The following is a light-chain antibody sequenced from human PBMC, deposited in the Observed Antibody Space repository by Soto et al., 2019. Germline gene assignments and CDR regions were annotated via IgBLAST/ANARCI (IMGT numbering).Light chain of an antibody. Sequence: EIVLTQSPGTLSLSPGERATLSCRASQSVSSSYLAWYQQKPGQAPRLLIHGASSRPTGIPDRFSGSGSGTDFTLTISRLEPEDVAVYYCQQYGNSPRTFGQGTKVDIK. CDR2: GAS. J-gene: IGKJ1*01. CDR1: QSVSSSY. CDR3: QQYGNSPRT. V-gene: IGKV3-20*01.